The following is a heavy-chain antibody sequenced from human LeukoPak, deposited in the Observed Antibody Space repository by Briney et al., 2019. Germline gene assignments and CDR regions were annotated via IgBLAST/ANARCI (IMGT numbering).Heavy chain of an antibody. CDR2: INHSGST. CDR1: GGSFSGYY. J-gene: IGHJ4*02. V-gene: IGHV4-34*01. D-gene: IGHD5-18*01. Sequence: PSETLSLTCAVYGGSFSGYYWSWIRQPPGKGLEWIGEINHSGSTNYNPSLKSRVTISVDTSKNQFSLKLSSVTAADTAVYYCAKKTRRGYSYGSFDYWGREPWSPSPQ. CDR3: AKKTRRGYSYGSFDY.